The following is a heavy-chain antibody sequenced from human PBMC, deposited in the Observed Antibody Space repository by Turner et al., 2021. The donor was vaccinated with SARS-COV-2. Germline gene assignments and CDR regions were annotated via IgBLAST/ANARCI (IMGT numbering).Heavy chain of an antibody. V-gene: IGHV1-24*01. D-gene: IGHD2-2*01. CDR1: GYTPTELS. J-gene: IGHJ5*02. CDR3: STGYQLRVNWFDP. Sequence: QVQLVQSGAEVKKPGASVKVSCKLSGYTPTELSTYWVRQAPGKGLEWMGGFDPEDGETNYAQNFQGRVTMAEDTSTDTAYMELGSLRSEDTAVYFCSTGYQLRVNWFDPWGQGTLVTVSS. CDR2: FDPEDGET.